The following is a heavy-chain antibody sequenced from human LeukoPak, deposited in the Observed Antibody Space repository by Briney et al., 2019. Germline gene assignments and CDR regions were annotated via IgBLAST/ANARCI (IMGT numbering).Heavy chain of an antibody. Sequence: PGGSLRLSCAASGFRFSSYGMHWVRQAPGKGLEWVAVISYDGSNKYYADSVKGRFTISRDNSKNTLYLQMNSLRAEDTAVYYCAREWELSNFDYWGQGTLVTVSS. D-gene: IGHD1-26*01. CDR1: GFRFSSYG. CDR3: AREWELSNFDY. CDR2: ISYDGSNK. J-gene: IGHJ4*02. V-gene: IGHV3-30*03.